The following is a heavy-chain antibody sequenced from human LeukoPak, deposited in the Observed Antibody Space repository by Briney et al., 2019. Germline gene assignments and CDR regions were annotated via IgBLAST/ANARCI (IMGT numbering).Heavy chain of an antibody. J-gene: IGHJ4*02. D-gene: IGHD3-22*01. CDR2: MWSEGGNK. CDR3: ARDPPDDSSGYYSLDY. CDR1: GFTFSSYG. V-gene: IGHV3-33*01. Sequence: GRSLRLSCAASGFTFSSYGMHWVRQAPGRGLEWVAAMWSEGGNKYYGDSVKGRFTISRDNSKSTLYLQMNSLRAEDTAVYYCARDPPDDSSGYYSLDYWGQGALVTVSS.